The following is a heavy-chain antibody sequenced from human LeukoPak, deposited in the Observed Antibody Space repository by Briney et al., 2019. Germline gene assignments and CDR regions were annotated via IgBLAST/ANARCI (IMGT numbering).Heavy chain of an antibody. J-gene: IGHJ4*02. CDR2: LYSNGNT. V-gene: IGHV3-53*01. D-gene: IGHD1-14*01. CDR1: GFTVITND. CDR3: ARGVEPLAANTLAY. Sequence: VGSLRLSCAASGFTVITNDMTSGRQAPGKRLESCSVLYSNGNTKYAASVQGRFTISRDNSKHTLYLEMNSLSPDDTAVYYCARGVEPLAANTLAYWGQGTLVTVSS.